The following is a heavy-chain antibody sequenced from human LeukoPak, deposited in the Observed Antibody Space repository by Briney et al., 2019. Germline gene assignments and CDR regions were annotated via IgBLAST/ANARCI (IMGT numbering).Heavy chain of an antibody. CDR3: AKEGYDFWSGYYRLFDY. CDR1: GFTFSSYA. J-gene: IGHJ4*02. CDR2: ISGSGGST. D-gene: IGHD3-3*01. Sequence: GGSLRLSCAASGFTFSSYAMSWVRQAPGKGLEWVSAISGSGGSTYYAYSVKGRFTISRDNSKNTLYLQMNSLRAEDTAVYYCAKEGYDFWSGYYRLFDYWGQGTLVTVSS. V-gene: IGHV3-23*01.